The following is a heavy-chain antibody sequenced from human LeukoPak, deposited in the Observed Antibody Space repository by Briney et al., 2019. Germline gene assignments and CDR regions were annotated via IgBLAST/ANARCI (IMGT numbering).Heavy chain of an antibody. CDR1: GYTFSDQY. D-gene: IGHD4-17*01. CDR2: INPNSGGT. CDR3: ARGALDPETVTNYFEY. V-gene: IGHV1-2*02. Sequence: GASVKVSCKASGYTFSDQYIQWERQAPGQGFDWLGWINPNSGGTDYARKFRGRVTMTRDMSLSTAYMELARLTYDDTAVYYCARGALDPETVTNYFEYWAQGTLVTVSS. J-gene: IGHJ4*02.